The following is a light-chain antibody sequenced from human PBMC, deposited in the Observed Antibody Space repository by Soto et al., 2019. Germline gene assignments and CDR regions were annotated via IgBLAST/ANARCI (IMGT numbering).Light chain of an antibody. Sequence: EIVLTQSPGTLSLSPGERATLSCRASQSVSSNYLAWYQQKPGQAPRLLIYGASSRATGIPDRFSGRGSGTDFTLTISRLEPEDFAVYYCQQYGNSRITFGQGTRLEIK. V-gene: IGKV3-20*01. CDR2: GAS. J-gene: IGKJ5*01. CDR1: QSVSSNY. CDR3: QQYGNSRIT.